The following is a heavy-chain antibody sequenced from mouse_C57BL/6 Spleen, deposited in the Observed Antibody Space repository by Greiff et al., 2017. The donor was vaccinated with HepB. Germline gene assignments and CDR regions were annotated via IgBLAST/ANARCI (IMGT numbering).Heavy chain of an antibody. V-gene: IGHV1-26*01. D-gene: IGHD1-1*01. J-gene: IGHJ2*01. CDR2: INPNNGGT. CDR3: ARPPFYGSSLDY. CDR1: GYTFTDYY. Sequence: VQLQQSGPELVKPGASVKISCKASGYTFTDYYMNWVKQSHGKSLEWIGDINPNNGGTSYNQKFKGKATLTVDKSSSTAYMELRSLTSEDSAVYYCARPPFYGSSLDYWGQGTTLTVSS.